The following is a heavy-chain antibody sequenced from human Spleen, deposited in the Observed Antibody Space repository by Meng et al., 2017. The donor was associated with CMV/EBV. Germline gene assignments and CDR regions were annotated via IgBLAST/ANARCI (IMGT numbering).Heavy chain of an antibody. Sequence: QVQLQQWGAGLLKPSESLSLTCAVYGGSFSGYYWSWIRQPPGKGLEWIGEINHSGSTNYNPSLKSRVTISVDTSKNQFSLKLSSVTAADTAVYYCAREGSSGYYLDYWGQGTLVTVSS. V-gene: IGHV4-34*01. J-gene: IGHJ4*02. CDR3: AREGSSGYYLDY. D-gene: IGHD3-22*01. CDR1: GGSFSGYY. CDR2: INHSGST.